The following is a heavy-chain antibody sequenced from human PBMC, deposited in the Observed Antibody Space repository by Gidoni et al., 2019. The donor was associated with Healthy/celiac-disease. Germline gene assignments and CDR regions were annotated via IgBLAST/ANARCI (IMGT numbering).Heavy chain of an antibody. CDR1: GFTFSSYA. J-gene: IGHJ5*02. CDR2: ISGSGGRT. V-gene: IGHV3-23*01. D-gene: IGHD6-13*01. Sequence: EVQLLESGGGVVQPGGSLRLSCAASGFTFSSYAMGWVRQAPGKGLEWVSAISGSGGRTYYADSVKGRFTISRDNSKNTLYLQMNSLRAEDTAVYYCAKDADIAAAGDWFDPWGQGTLVTVSS. CDR3: AKDADIAAAGDWFDP.